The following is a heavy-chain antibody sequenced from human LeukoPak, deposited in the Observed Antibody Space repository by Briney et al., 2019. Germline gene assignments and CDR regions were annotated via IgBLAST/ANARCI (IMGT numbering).Heavy chain of an antibody. CDR3: VKDNPLDY. V-gene: IGHV3-30*02. J-gene: IGHJ4*02. Sequence: GGSLRLSCAASGFTFSSYAMHWVRQAPGKGLEWVAFIRYDGSNKLYADSVKGRFTISRDNSKNTLYLHINSLRAEDTAVYYCVKDNPLDYWGQGTLVIVSS. CDR1: GFTFSSYA. CDR2: IRYDGSNK. D-gene: IGHD1-14*01.